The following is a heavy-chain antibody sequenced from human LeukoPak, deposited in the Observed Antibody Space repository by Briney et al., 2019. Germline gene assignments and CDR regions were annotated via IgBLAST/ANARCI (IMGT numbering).Heavy chain of an antibody. CDR3: ARGRTIVVVTPSSY. CDR1: GYTFTGYY. CDR2: INPNSGGT. Sequence: ASVKVSCKASGYTFTGYYMHWVRQAPGQGLEWMGWINPNSGGTNYAQKFQGRVTMTRDTSISTAYMKLSRLRSDDTAVYYCARGRTIVVVTPSSYWGQGTLVTVSS. V-gene: IGHV1-2*02. J-gene: IGHJ4*02. D-gene: IGHD3-22*01.